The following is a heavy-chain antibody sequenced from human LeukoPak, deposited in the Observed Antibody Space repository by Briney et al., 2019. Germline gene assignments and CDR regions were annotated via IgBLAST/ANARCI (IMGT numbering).Heavy chain of an antibody. CDR1: GGSISSYY. V-gene: IGHV4-59*01. D-gene: IGHD2-15*01. J-gene: IGHJ4*02. CDR2: IYYSGST. CDR3: ARGKKEVVVAAHLFDY. Sequence: SETLSLTCTVSGGSISSYYWSWIRQPPGKGLEWIGYIYYSGSTNYNPSLKSRVTISVDTSKNQFSLKLSSVTAADTVVYYCARGKKEVVVAAHLFDYWGQGTLVTVSS.